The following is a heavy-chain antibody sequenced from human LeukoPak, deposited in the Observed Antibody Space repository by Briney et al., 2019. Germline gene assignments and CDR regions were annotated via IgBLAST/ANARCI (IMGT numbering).Heavy chain of an antibody. CDR3: ARDGTSRYYYDSSGYYLAEYFQH. V-gene: IGHV4-39*07. CDR2: IFYSGST. Sequence: PSETLSLTCTVSGGSISTSNYYWGWIRQPPGKGLEWIGNIFYSGSTYYNPSLKSRVTISVDTSKNQFSLKLSSVTAADTAVYYCARDGTSRYYYDSSGYYLAEYFQHWGQGTLVTVSS. J-gene: IGHJ1*01. D-gene: IGHD3-22*01. CDR1: GGSISTSNYY.